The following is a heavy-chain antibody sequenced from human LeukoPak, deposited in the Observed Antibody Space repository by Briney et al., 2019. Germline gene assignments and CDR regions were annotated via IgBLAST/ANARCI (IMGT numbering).Heavy chain of an antibody. CDR2: FYYSGST. CDR3: ARGDSSDAFDI. V-gene: IGHV4-39*07. CDR1: GGSISSSNYY. J-gene: IGHJ3*02. Sequence: KTSETLSLTCTVSGGSISSSNYYWGWIRQPPGKGLEWIGSFYYSGSTYYNPSLKSRVTISVDTSKNQFSLELSSVTAADTAVYYCARGDSSDAFDIWGQGTMVTVSS. D-gene: IGHD3-22*01.